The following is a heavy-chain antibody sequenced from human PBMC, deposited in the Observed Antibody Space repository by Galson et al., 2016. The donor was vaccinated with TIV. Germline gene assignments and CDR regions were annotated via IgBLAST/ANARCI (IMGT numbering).Heavy chain of an antibody. V-gene: IGHV1-69*13. J-gene: IGHJ6*02. D-gene: IGHD3-22*01. CDR1: GGTFSSYA. Sequence: SVKVSCKASGGTFSSYAVSWVRQAPGQGLEWVGGIIPIFGTSNYAQRLQGRVTITADEPTSTVYMALSSLRSEDTAVYYCASPNYRSGYYGMDVWGQGTTVTVSS. CDR3: ASPNYRSGYYGMDV. CDR2: IIPIFGTS.